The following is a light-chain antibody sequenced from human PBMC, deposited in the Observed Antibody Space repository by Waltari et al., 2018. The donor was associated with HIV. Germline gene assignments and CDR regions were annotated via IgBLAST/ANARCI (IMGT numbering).Light chain of an antibody. CDR3: SSYTTRNTRV. J-gene: IGLJ3*02. CDR2: EVS. CDR1: SSDVGVYNY. Sequence: QSALTQPASVSGSPGQSITISCTGTSSDVGVYNYFSWYQQHPGKAPKLMIYEVSNRPSGVSNRFSGSKSGNTASLTISGLQAEDEADYYCSSYTTRNTRVFGGGTTLTVL. V-gene: IGLV2-14*01.